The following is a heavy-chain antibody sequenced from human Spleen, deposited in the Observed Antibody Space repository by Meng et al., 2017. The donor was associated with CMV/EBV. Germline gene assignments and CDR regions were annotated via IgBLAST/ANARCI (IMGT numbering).Heavy chain of an antibody. V-gene: IGHV1-2*02. CDR3: ARDNAGNSFEY. D-gene: IGHD6-13*01. J-gene: IGHJ4*02. CDR2: INPNSGGT. Sequence: VQQCRLGAEMKNPGAPGKVSCKASGYTFTGYYMHWVRQAPGQGLEWMGWINPNSGGTNYAQKFQGRVTMTRDTSISTAYMELSRLRSDDTAVYYCARDNAGNSFEYWGQGTLVTVSS. CDR1: GYTFTGYY.